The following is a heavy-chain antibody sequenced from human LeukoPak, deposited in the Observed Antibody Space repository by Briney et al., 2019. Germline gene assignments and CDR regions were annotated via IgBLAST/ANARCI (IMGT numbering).Heavy chain of an antibody. Sequence: GRSLRLSCAASGFTFSSYGMHWVRQAPGKGLEWVAVISYDGSNKYYADSVKGRFTISRDNSKNTLYLQMNSLRAEDTAVYYCARDYYRSEYYFDYWGQGTLVTVSS. V-gene: IGHV3-30*03. D-gene: IGHD3-22*01. J-gene: IGHJ4*02. CDR3: ARDYYRSEYYFDY. CDR1: GFTFSSYG. CDR2: ISYDGSNK.